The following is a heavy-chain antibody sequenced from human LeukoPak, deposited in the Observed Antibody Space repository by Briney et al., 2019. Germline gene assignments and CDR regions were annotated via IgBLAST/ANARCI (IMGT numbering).Heavy chain of an antibody. CDR2: IFPGDSDT. Sequence: GESLKISCKGSGYSFTSYWIGWVRPMPGKGLEWMGIIFPGDSDTRYSPSFQGQVTFSADKSISTAYLHWNSLKASDSAMYYCARRTGYYFDSWGQGTLVTVSS. V-gene: IGHV5-51*01. CDR1: GYSFTSYW. CDR3: ARRTGYYFDS. J-gene: IGHJ4*02.